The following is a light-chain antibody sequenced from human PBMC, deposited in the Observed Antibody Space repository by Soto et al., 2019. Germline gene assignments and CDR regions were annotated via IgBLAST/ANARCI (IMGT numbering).Light chain of an antibody. Sequence: DIQMTQSPSSLSASVGDRVTITCRASQSIISYLNWYQQKPGKAPKLLIYDVSTLQSGVPSRFSGSGSGTDFTLTITSLQPEDFATYYCQQTYSKSTTFGQGTRLEIK. J-gene: IGKJ5*01. CDR3: QQTYSKSTT. CDR2: DVS. V-gene: IGKV1-39*01. CDR1: QSIISY.